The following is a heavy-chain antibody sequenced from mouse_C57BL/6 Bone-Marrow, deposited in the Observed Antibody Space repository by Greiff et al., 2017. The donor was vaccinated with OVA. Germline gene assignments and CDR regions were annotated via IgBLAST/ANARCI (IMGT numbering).Heavy chain of an antibody. CDR1: GYTFTSYW. Sequence: LVESGAELVKPGASVKLSCKASGYTFTSYWMHWVKQRPGRGLEWIGRIDPNSGGTKYNEKFKSKATLTVDKPSSTAYMQLSSLTSEDSAVYYCARDYGSSSYAMDYWGQGTSVTVSS. D-gene: IGHD1-1*01. V-gene: IGHV1-72*01. J-gene: IGHJ4*01. CDR3: ARDYGSSSYAMDY. CDR2: IDPNSGGT.